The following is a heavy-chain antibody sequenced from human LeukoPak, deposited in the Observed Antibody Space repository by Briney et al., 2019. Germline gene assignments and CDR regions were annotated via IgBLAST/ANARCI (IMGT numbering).Heavy chain of an antibody. CDR2: IYYSGNT. D-gene: IGHD1-1*01. Sequence: SETLSLTCTVSGVPITSGSYYWTWIRQHPGKGLEWIGSIYYSGNTYNNPSLKSRFTVSVDTSKNQFSLKLSSVIEADTAVYYCARAYAGYASRFDYWGQGILVTVSS. V-gene: IGHV4-39*07. CDR3: ARAYAGYASRFDY. J-gene: IGHJ4*02. CDR1: GVPITSGSYY.